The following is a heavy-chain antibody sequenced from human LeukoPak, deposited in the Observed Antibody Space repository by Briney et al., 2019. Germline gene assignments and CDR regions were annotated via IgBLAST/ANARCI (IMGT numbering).Heavy chain of an antibody. Sequence: ASVKVSCKASGYIFTNYYVHWVRQAPGQGLEWMGVINPSGGSTSNAQKLQGRVTMTRDTSTSTVSMELSSLRSEDTAVYYCAREHGELASTEDYFDHWGQGILVTVSS. J-gene: IGHJ4*02. CDR2: INPSGGST. V-gene: IGHV1-46*01. CDR1: GYIFTNYY. CDR3: AREHGELASTEDYFDH. D-gene: IGHD5-24*01.